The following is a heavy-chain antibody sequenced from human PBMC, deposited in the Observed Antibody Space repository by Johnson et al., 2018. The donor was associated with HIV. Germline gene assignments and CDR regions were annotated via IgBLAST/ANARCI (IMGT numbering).Heavy chain of an antibody. D-gene: IGHD4-23*01. CDR2: IKEDVSEK. CDR3: AKDPYGGPDGPGAFDI. Sequence: VQLVESGGGLVQPGGSLRLSCAASGFTVTSDYMSWVRQAPGKGLEWVANIKEDVSEKYYVDSVRGRFTISRDNAKNSLYLQMNSLRAEDTAVYYCAKDPYGGPDGPGAFDIWGQGTMVTVSS. V-gene: IGHV3-7*01. J-gene: IGHJ3*02. CDR1: GFTVTSDY.